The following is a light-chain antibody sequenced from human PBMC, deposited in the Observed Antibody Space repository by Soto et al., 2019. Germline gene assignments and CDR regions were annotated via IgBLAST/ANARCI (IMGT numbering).Light chain of an antibody. Sequence: DIQMTQSPSSLSASVGDRVTITCQASQDISNYLNWYQQKPGKAPKLLIYDASNLETGVPSRFSGSGSGTDFTLTISSLQPEDIATYYCQQYDNLPSLTFGGGTKGEIK. CDR3: QQYDNLPSLT. V-gene: IGKV1-33*01. CDR2: DAS. CDR1: QDISNY. J-gene: IGKJ4*01.